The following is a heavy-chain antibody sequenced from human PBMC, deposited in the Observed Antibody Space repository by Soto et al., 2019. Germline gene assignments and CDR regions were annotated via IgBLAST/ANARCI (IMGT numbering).Heavy chain of an antibody. CDR2: INSNSGAT. CDR1: GYTFTGYF. V-gene: IGHV1-2*02. Sequence: QVQLVQSGAEVKKPGASVKVSCKASGYTFTGYFMHWVRQAPGQGREWMGWINSNSGATKYAQKFQGRVTLSRDTSISTAYMELSGLRSDDTDVYYCERGGGTILAPLPWGQGTLVTVSS. J-gene: IGHJ5*02. CDR3: ERGGGTILAPLP. D-gene: IGHD3-3*01.